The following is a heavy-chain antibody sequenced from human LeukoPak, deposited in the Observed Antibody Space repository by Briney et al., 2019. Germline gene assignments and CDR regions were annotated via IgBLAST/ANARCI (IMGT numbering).Heavy chain of an antibody. Sequence: GGSLRLSCAASGFTFNNYAMNWVRQAPGKGLEWVSVISETGGVTHYADSMKGRFTISRDNIKNTLNLQMNSLRAEDTAIYYCARDSSHYLGSSDYWGQGTLVTVSS. V-gene: IGHV3-23*01. J-gene: IGHJ4*02. D-gene: IGHD6-6*01. CDR1: GFTFNNYA. CDR2: ISETGGVT. CDR3: ARDSSHYLGSSDY.